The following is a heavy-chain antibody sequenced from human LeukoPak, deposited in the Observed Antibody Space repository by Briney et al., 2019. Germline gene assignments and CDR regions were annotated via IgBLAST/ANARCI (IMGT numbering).Heavy chain of an antibody. CDR3: ARDGKIEVGATTLFDY. CDR1: GFTFDDYG. CDR2: INWNGGST. V-gene: IGHV3-20*04. D-gene: IGHD1-26*01. Sequence: PGGSLRLSCAASGFTFDDYGMSWVRQAPGKGLEWVSGINWNGGSTGYADSVKGRFTISRDNAKNSLYLQMNSLRAEDTALYCCARDGKIEVGATTLFDYWGQGTLVTVSS. J-gene: IGHJ4*02.